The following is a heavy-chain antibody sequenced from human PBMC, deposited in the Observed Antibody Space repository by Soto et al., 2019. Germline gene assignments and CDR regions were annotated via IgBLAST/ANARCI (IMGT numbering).Heavy chain of an antibody. CDR1: GLSFSSYG. J-gene: IGHJ4*02. Sequence: EVQLLESGGGLVEPGGSLRLSCAASGLSFSSYGMSWVRQAPGKGLEWVSGISGSATGTYYADSVKGRFTISRDNSMNTLYMKMNILRAEDTALYYCAKELIEGGSYYGVVDHWGQGTLVTVSS. D-gene: IGHD1-26*01. CDR3: AKELIEGGSYYGVVDH. V-gene: IGHV3-23*01. CDR2: ISGSATGT.